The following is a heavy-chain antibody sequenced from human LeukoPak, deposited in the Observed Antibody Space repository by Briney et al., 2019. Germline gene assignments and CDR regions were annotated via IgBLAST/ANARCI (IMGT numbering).Heavy chain of an antibody. Sequence: SETLSLTCAVYGGSFSGYYWSWIRQPPGKGLEWIGEINHSGSTNYNPSLKSRVTISLDTSKNQFSLRLSSVTAADTAVYYCARAGDSSDYGDYWGQGILVTVSS. D-gene: IGHD3-22*01. CDR3: ARAGDSSDYGDY. CDR2: INHSGST. J-gene: IGHJ4*02. CDR1: GGSFSGYY. V-gene: IGHV4-34*01.